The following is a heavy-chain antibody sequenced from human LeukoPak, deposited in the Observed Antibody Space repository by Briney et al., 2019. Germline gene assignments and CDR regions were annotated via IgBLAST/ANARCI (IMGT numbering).Heavy chain of an antibody. D-gene: IGHD6-6*01. J-gene: IGHJ4*02. V-gene: IGHV3-74*01. CDR3: ARGPNSNWSGLDF. CDR1: GFSFSGHW. Sequence: GGSLRLSCTASGFSFSGHWMHWARQLPGKGLVWVSRISPTGSTTSYADSVKGRFTVSRDNAKNTLYLQVNNLRAEDTAVYYCARGPNSNWSGLDFWGREPLLPV. CDR2: ISPTGSTT.